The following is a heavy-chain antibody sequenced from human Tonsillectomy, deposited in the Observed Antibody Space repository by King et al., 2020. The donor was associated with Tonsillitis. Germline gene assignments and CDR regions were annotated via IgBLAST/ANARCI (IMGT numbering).Heavy chain of an antibody. CDR1: GVAFSTYG. CDR2: ISYEGNNK. J-gene: IGHJ5*02. D-gene: IGHD3-22*01. Sequence: VQLVESGGGVVQPGRSLRLSCAASGVAFSTYGMHWVRQAPGKGLEWVAVISYEGNNKYYTDSVKRRFTISRDNSKNTLYLQVNSLRAEDTDVYYCAKEMMIVGSPFNWFDHRGQGTLVTVSS. CDR3: AKEMMIVGSPFNWFDH. V-gene: IGHV3-30*18.